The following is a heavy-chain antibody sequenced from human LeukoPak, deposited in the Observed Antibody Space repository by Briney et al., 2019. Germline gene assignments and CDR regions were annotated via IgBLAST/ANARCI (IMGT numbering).Heavy chain of an antibody. CDR2: ISSSSSTI. Sequence: QPGGSLRLSCAASGFTFSSSGMNWVRQAPGKGLEWVSYISSSSSTIYSADSVKGRFTTSRDNSKNALYLQMNSLRAEDTAVYYCAKDASGWYEGTYWYFDLWGRGTLVTVSS. CDR3: AKDASGWYEGTYWYFDL. CDR1: GFTFSSSG. J-gene: IGHJ2*01. D-gene: IGHD6-19*01. V-gene: IGHV3-48*01.